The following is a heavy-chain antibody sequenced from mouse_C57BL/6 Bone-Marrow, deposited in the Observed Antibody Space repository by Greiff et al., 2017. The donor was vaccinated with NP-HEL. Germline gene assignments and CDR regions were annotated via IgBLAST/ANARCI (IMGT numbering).Heavy chain of an antibody. J-gene: IGHJ3*01. V-gene: IGHV5-12*01. CDR3: ARYDYDVRFAY. D-gene: IGHD2-4*01. CDR1: GFTFSDYY. CDR2: ISNGGGST. Sequence: EVKLVESGGGLVQPGGSLKLSCAASGFTFSDYYMYWVRQTPEKRLEWVAYISNGGGSTYYPDTVKGRLTISRDNAKNTLYLQMSRLKSEDTAMYYCARYDYDVRFAYWGQGTLVTVSA.